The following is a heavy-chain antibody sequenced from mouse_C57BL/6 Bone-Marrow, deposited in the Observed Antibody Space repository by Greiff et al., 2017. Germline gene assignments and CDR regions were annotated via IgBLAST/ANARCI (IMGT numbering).Heavy chain of an antibody. CDR1: GFTFSSYG. CDR3: ARYLWPYYAMDY. D-gene: IGHD1-1*02. J-gene: IGHJ4*01. Sequence: EVQGVESGGDLVKPGGSLKLSCAASGFTFSSYGMSWVRQTPDKRLEWVATISSGGSYTYYPDSVKGRFTISRDNAKNTLYLQMSSLKSEDTAMYYCARYLWPYYAMDYWGQGTSVTVSS. CDR2: ISSGGSYT. V-gene: IGHV5-6*01.